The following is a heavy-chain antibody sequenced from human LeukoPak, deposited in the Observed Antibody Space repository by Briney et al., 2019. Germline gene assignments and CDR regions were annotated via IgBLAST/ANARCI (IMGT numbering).Heavy chain of an antibody. Sequence: ASVKVSCKVSGYTLTELSMHWVRQAPGKGLEWMGGFDPEDGETIYAQKFQGRVTMTRNTSINTAYMELNSLRSDDTAVYYCTRGRDVNNFNYWGQGTLVTVSS. D-gene: IGHD5-24*01. V-gene: IGHV1-24*01. CDR1: GYTLTELS. CDR3: TRGRDVNNFNY. CDR2: FDPEDGET. J-gene: IGHJ4*02.